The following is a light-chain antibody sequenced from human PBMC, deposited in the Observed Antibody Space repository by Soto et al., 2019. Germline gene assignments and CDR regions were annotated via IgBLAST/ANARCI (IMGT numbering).Light chain of an antibody. J-gene: IGKJ2*01. CDR1: QGIEND. CDR3: LQDYSYPYT. Sequence: AIQMTQSPSSLSASVGDRVTLTCRASQGIENDVAWYQQKAGKAPKLLIYAASSLQSGVPSRFSGSGSGTDFTLTISSLQPEDFATYYGLQDYSYPYTFGQGTKLEIK. CDR2: AAS. V-gene: IGKV1-6*01.